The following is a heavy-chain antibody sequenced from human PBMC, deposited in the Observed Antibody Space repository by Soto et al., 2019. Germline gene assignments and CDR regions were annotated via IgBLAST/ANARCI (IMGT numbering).Heavy chain of an antibody. V-gene: IGHV4-30-4*01. CDR1: GGSIRSEDYY. Sequence: QVQLQESGPGLVKPSQTLSLTCTVSGGSIRSEDYYWSWIRQPPGKGLEWIGYISYSGSTAYKSSIRNRVIISVDTSKNQVSLKLNSATAADTAVYYCARVRIVGSTPFDSWGQGTLVTVSS. J-gene: IGHJ4*02. D-gene: IGHD1-26*01. CDR3: ARVRIVGSTPFDS. CDR2: ISYSGST.